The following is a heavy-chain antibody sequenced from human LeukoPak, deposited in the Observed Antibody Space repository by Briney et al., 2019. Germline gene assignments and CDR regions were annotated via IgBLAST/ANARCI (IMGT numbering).Heavy chain of an antibody. V-gene: IGHV3-48*01. D-gene: IGHD6-19*01. J-gene: IGHJ4*02. Sequence: GGSLRLSCAVSGFTFSSYSMNWVRQAPGKGLEWVSYISSSSSTIYYADSVKGRFTISRDNAKNSLYLQMNSLRAEDTAVYYCARVSSGWYSAFDYWGQGTLVTVSS. CDR2: ISSSSSTI. CDR1: GFTFSSYS. CDR3: ARVSSGWYSAFDY.